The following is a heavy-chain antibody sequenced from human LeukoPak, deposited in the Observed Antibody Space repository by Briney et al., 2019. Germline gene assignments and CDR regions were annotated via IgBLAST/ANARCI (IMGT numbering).Heavy chain of an antibody. J-gene: IGHJ6*03. CDR1: GFTFSSYG. V-gene: IGHV3-23*01. D-gene: IGHD5-12*01. CDR2: ISGSGGST. CDR3: AKGGGYEAQYYYYYLDV. Sequence: GGSLRLSCAASGFTFSSYGMSWVRQAPGKGLEWVSAISGSGGSTYYAHSVKGRFIISRDNSKNSLYLQMNSLRAEDTAVYYCAKGGGYEAQYYYYYLDVWGKGTTVTISS.